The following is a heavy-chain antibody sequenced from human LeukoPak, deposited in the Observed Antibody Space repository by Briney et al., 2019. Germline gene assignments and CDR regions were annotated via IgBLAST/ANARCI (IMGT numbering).Heavy chain of an antibody. V-gene: IGHV4-59*12. J-gene: IGHJ6*02. D-gene: IGHD3-16*02. CDR1: GGSISSYY. CDR2: IYYSGST. Sequence: SETLSLTCTVSGGSISSYYWSWVRQPPRKGLEWIWYIYYSGSTNYNPSLKSRVTISVDTSKNQFSLKLSSVTAADTAVYYCAREWSGSYRPGPSGYGMDVWGQGTTVTVSS. CDR3: AREWSGSYRPGPSGYGMDV.